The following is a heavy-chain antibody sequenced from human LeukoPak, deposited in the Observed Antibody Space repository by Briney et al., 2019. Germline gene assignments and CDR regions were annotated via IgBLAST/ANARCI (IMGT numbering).Heavy chain of an antibody. Sequence: SETLSLTCTVSGASISSGDYYWSWIRQPPGKGLEWIGYIYYSGTTYYNPSLKSRVTMSVDTSKNQFSLKLSSVTAADTAVYYCARGTTLVRGGDYWGQGTLVTVSS. CDR2: IYYSGTT. V-gene: IGHV4-30-4*08. CDR3: ARGTTLVRGGDY. J-gene: IGHJ4*02. D-gene: IGHD3-10*01. CDR1: GASISSGDYY.